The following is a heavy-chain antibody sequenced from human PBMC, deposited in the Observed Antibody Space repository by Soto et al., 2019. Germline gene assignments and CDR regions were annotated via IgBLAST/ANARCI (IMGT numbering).Heavy chain of an antibody. J-gene: IGHJ4*02. Sequence: EVQLVESGGGLVQPGRSLRLSCAASGLTFDDYAMHWVRQAPGKGLEWVSGISRNSGSIGYADSVKGRFTISRDNAKNSLYLQMNSLRAEDTALYYCAKDIGSGSYSPLDYWGQGTLVTVSS. CDR1: GLTFDDYA. D-gene: IGHD3-10*01. V-gene: IGHV3-9*01. CDR2: ISRNSGSI. CDR3: AKDIGSGSYSPLDY.